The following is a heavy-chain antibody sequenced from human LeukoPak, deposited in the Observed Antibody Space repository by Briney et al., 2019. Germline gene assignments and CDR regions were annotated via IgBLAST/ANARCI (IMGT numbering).Heavy chain of an antibody. CDR1: GGSISSYY. Sequence: SETLSLTCTVSGGSISSYYWSWIRQPPGKGLEWIGYIYYSGSTNYNPSLKSRVTISVDTSKNQFSLKLSSVTAADTAVYYCARGGGEWLLSFYFDYWGQGTLVTVSS. CDR2: IYYSGST. D-gene: IGHD3-3*01. CDR3: ARGGGEWLLSFYFDY. J-gene: IGHJ4*02. V-gene: IGHV4-59*01.